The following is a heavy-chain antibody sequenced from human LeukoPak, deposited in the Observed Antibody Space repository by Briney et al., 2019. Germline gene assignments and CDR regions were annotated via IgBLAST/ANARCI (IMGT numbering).Heavy chain of an antibody. V-gene: IGHV3-74*01. Sequence: GGTLGLSCAASGFTFSSYWMHWVRQAPGKGLVGVSRINSDGRSTNYADSVKGRFTMSRDNAKNTLYLQMNSLRAEDTAVYYCARVRWGGLYYFDSWGQGTLVTVSS. D-gene: IGHD3-16*01. CDR2: INSDGRST. J-gene: IGHJ4*02. CDR1: GFTFSSYW. CDR3: ARVRWGGLYYFDS.